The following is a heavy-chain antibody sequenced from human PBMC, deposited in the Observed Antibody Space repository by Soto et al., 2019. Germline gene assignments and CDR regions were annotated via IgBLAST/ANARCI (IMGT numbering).Heavy chain of an antibody. CDR1: GYTFTNDF. D-gene: IGHD3-22*01. V-gene: IGHV1-46*03. CDR3: ARGPVGGYYDSSGYLTNFDY. J-gene: IGHJ4*02. Sequence: ASVKVSCKASGYTFTNDFMHWVRQAPGQGLERMGIINPSGSSTTYAQKFQGRVTMTRDTSTSTLYMELSSLRSEDTAVYYCARGPVGGYYDSSGYLTNFDYWGQGTLVTVSS. CDR2: INPSGSST.